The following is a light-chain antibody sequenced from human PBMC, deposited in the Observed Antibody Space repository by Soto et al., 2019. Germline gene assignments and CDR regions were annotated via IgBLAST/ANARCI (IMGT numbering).Light chain of an antibody. CDR2: DAS. Sequence: DIVLTQSPGTLSLSPGERATLSCRASQSVSSYLAWYQPKPGQAPRLLIYDASNRATGIPARFSGSGSGTDFTLTISSLEPEDFAVYYCQQRSNWPITFGQGTRLEIK. J-gene: IGKJ5*01. V-gene: IGKV3-11*01. CDR3: QQRSNWPIT. CDR1: QSVSSY.